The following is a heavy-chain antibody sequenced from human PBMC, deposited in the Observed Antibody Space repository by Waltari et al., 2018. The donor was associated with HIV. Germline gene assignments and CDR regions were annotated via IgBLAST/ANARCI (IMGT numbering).Heavy chain of an antibody. V-gene: IGHV3-21*02. CDR3: ARDLPVTTTAFLDY. Sequence: EVQLVEYGGGLVKPGGSLRLSCAASGFTFSRYSMNWVREAPGKGLCWFSSVSSASTYVYYADSLRGRFTTSRDDAQNSLYLQMNSLKAEDTAVYYCARDLPVTTTAFLDYWGQGTLVTVSS. J-gene: IGHJ4*02. CDR2: VSSASTYV. D-gene: IGHD4-17*01. CDR1: GFTFSRYS.